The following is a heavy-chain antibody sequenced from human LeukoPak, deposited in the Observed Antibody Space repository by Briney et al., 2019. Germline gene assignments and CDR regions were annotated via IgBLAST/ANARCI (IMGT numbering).Heavy chain of an antibody. Sequence: SVKVSCKASGGTFSSYAISWVRQAPGQGLEWMGGTIPIFGTANYAQKFQGRVTITADESTSTAYMELSSLRSEDTAVYYCARARSGSYTYYFDYWGQGTLVTVSS. D-gene: IGHD1-26*01. J-gene: IGHJ4*02. CDR1: GGTFSSYA. CDR2: TIPIFGTA. V-gene: IGHV1-69*13. CDR3: ARARSGSYTYYFDY.